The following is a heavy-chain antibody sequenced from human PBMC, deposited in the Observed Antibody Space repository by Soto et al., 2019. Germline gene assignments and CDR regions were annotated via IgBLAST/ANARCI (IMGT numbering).Heavy chain of an antibody. CDR2: IIPIFGTA. CDR3: ASAYCSSTSCSNPYYYGMDV. J-gene: IGHJ6*02. D-gene: IGHD2-2*01. Sequence: QVQLVQSGAEVKKPRSSVKVSCKASGGTFSSYAISWVRQAPGQGLEWMGGIIPIFGTANYAQKFQGRVTITADKSTSTAYMELSSLRSEDTAVYYCASAYCSSTSCSNPYYYGMDVWGQGTTVTVSS. V-gene: IGHV1-69*06. CDR1: GGTFSSYA.